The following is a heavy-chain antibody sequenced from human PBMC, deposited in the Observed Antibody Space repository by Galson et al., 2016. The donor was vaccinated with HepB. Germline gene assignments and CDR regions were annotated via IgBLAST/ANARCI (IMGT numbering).Heavy chain of an antibody. J-gene: IGHJ4*02. D-gene: IGHD3-9*01. Sequence: SLRLSCAASGLTLSTYGMHWVRQAPGKGLEWVAVILYDGSKKYYADSVKGRFTISRDSSKNTLYLQMTRWRSEGTAVYYCARDGRGDLDWVLLNWGQGTLVTVSS. CDR3: ARDGRGDLDWVLLN. V-gene: IGHV3-30*03. CDR1: GLTLSTYG. CDR2: ILYDGSKK.